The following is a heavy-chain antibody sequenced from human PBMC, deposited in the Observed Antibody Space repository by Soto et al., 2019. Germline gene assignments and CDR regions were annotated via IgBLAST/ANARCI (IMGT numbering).Heavy chain of an antibody. Sequence: QVQLQESGPGLVKPSETLSLTCTVSGASISRDHWNWIRQPPGKGLEWIGEYSGTSNYNPSLRSRVTISVDTSNTQVSLNLSSVTAADTAVYYCATYTAGGGGRGYWGQGTLVTVSS. V-gene: IGHV4-59*08. D-gene: IGHD3-16*01. CDR1: GASISRDH. CDR2: EYSGTS. J-gene: IGHJ4*02. CDR3: ATYTAGGGGRGY.